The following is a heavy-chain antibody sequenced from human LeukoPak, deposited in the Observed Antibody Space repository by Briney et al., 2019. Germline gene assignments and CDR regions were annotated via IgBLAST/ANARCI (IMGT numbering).Heavy chain of an antibody. J-gene: IGHJ4*02. CDR1: GGSISSSSYY. V-gene: IGHV4-39*01. D-gene: IGHD1-26*01. CDR3: ARRVPIVGATGPFDY. CDR2: IYYSGST. Sequence: ASETLSLTCTVSGGSISSSSYYWGWIRQPPGKGLEWIGSIYYSGSTYYNPSLKSRVTISVDTSKNQFSLKLSSVTAADTAVYYCARRVPIVGATGPFDYWGQGTLVTVSS.